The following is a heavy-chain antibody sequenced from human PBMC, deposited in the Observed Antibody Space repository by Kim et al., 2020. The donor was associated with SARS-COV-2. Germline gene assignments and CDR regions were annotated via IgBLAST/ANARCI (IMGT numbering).Heavy chain of an antibody. CDR2: ISSSGSTI. CDR3: AREGYDFWKSDFGSGMDV. Sequence: GGSLRLSCAASGFTFSSYEMNWVRQAPGKGLEWVSYISSSGSTIYYADSVKGRFTISRDNAKNSLYLQMNSLRAEDTAVYYCAREGYDFWKSDFGSGMDVWGQGTTVTVSS. J-gene: IGHJ6*02. V-gene: IGHV3-48*03. D-gene: IGHD3-3*01. CDR1: GFTFSSYE.